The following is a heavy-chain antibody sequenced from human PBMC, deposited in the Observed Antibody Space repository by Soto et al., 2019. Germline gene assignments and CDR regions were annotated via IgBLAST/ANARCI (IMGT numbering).Heavy chain of an antibody. J-gene: IGHJ6*01. Sequence: QVQLVESGGGVVQPGRSLRLSCAASGFSFSSYAMHWVRQAPDKGLGWVAVISYDESSESYADSVKGRFTISRDNSKNTLYLQMNSLRDEDTAVYYCAREFIDYTNFYHYYGMDVW. CDR3: AREFIDYTNFYHYYGMDV. CDR1: GFSFSSYA. V-gene: IGHV3-30-3*01. D-gene: IGHD4-4*01. CDR2: ISYDESSE.